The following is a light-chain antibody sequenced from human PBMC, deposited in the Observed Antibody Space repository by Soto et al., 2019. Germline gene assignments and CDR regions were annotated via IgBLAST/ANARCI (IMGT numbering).Light chain of an antibody. CDR3: QQYGSSLFT. CDR1: QSVSSTS. Sequence: DIVLTQSPGTLSLSPGERATLSCRASQSVSSTSLAWYQQKPGQAPRLLIYGTSTRATGIPDRFSGSGSGTDFTLTISRLEPEDFAVYYCQQYGSSLFTFGPGTKVYIK. V-gene: IGKV3-20*01. CDR2: GTS. J-gene: IGKJ3*01.